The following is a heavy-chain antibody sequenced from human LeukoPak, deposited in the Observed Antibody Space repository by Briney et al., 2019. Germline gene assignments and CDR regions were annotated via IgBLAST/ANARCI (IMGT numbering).Heavy chain of an antibody. CDR3: ARGLVAGTFSFDY. J-gene: IGHJ4*02. CDR2: IYHSGST. Sequence: SETLSLTCAVSGGSISSGGYSWSWIRQPPGKGLEWIGYIYHSGSTYYNPSLKSRVTISVDRSKNQFSLKLSFVTAADTAVYYCARGLVAGTFSFDYWGQGTLVTVSS. D-gene: IGHD6-19*01. V-gene: IGHV4-30-2*01. CDR1: GGSISSGGYS.